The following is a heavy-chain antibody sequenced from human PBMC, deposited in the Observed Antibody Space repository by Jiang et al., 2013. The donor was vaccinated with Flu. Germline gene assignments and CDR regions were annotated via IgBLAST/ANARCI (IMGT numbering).Heavy chain of an antibody. D-gene: IGHD5-18*01. CDR3: ARDLKDSYGYKQFDY. CDR1: GYTFTSYY. CDR2: INPSGGST. V-gene: IGHV1-46*01. Sequence: SGYTFTSYYMHWVRQAPGQGLEWMGIINPSGGSTSYAQKFQGRVTMTRDTSTSTVYMELSSLRSEDTAVYYCARDLKDSYGYKQFDYWGQGTLVTVSS. J-gene: IGHJ4*02.